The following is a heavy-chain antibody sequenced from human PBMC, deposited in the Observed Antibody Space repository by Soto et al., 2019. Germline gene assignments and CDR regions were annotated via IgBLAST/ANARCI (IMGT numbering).Heavy chain of an antibody. Sequence: SETLSLTCTVSGGSVSSGSYYWSWIRQPPGKGLEWIGYIYYSGSTNYNPSLKSRVTISVDTSKNQFSLKLSSVTAADTAVYYCARDPSYSSSSFFAFDIRGQG. D-gene: IGHD6-6*01. CDR2: IYYSGST. CDR3: ARDPSYSSSSFFAFDI. J-gene: IGHJ3*02. CDR1: GGSVSSGSYY. V-gene: IGHV4-61*01.